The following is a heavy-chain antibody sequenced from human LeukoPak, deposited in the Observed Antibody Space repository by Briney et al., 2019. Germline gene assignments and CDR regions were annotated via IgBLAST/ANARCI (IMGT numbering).Heavy chain of an antibody. J-gene: IGHJ4*02. CDR3: ARAADYDILTGYYSPRHYFDY. V-gene: IGHV4-59*01. Sequence: SSETLSLTCTVSGGSISSYYWSWIRQPPGKGLEWIGYIYYSGSTNYNPSLKSRVTISGDTSKNQFSLKLSSVTAADTAVYYCARAADYDILTGYYSPRHYFDYWGQGTLVTVSS. CDR2: IYYSGST. D-gene: IGHD3-9*01. CDR1: GGSISSYY.